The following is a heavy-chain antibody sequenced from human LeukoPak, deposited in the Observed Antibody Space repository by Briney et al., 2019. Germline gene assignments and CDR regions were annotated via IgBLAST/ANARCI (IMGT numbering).Heavy chain of an antibody. V-gene: IGHV4-34*01. CDR1: GGSFRGYY. D-gene: IGHD5-18*01. J-gene: IGHJ4*02. CDR3: ARGRGRGYSYGFYYFDY. Sequence: SETLSLTCAVYGGSFRGYYWSWIRQPPGKGLEWIGEINHTGSTNYNPSLKRRVTISLDTSKNQFSLKLSSVTAADTAVYYCARGRGRGYSYGFYYFDYWGQGTLVTVS. CDR2: INHTGST.